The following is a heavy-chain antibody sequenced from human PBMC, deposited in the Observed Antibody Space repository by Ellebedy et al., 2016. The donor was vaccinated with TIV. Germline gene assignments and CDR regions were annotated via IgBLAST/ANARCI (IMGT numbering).Heavy chain of an antibody. J-gene: IGHJ6*02. D-gene: IGHD6-19*01. CDR3: ARQAGGVQYSSGGNYYYYYGMDV. CDR2: IIPIFGTA. V-gene: IGHV1-69*06. Sequence: SVKVSXXASGGTFSSYAISWVRQAPGQGLEWMGGIIPIFGTANYAQKFQGRVTITADKSTSTAYMELSSLRSEDTAVYYCARQAGGVQYSSGGNYYYYYGMDVWGQGTTVTVSS. CDR1: GGTFSSYA.